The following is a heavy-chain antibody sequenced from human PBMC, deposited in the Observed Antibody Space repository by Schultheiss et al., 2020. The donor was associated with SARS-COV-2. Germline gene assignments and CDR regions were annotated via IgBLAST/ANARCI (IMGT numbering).Heavy chain of an antibody. CDR3: ARDFEQYYYDSSGYYGTFDY. D-gene: IGHD3-22*01. Sequence: SETLSLTCTVSGGSISSGRYYWSWIRQPAGEGLEWIGRIYTSGSTNYNPSLKSRVTISVDTSKNQFSLKLSSVTAADTAVYYCARDFEQYYYDSSGYYGTFDYWGQGTLVTVSS. CDR1: GGSISSGRYY. V-gene: IGHV4-61*02. J-gene: IGHJ4*02. CDR2: IYTSGST.